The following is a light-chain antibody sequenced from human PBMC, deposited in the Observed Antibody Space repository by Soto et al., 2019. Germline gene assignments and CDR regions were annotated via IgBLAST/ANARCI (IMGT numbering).Light chain of an antibody. CDR1: SSNIGSNT. CDR3: AAWVDSLNGAV. J-gene: IGLJ7*01. V-gene: IGLV1-44*01. Sequence: QSVLTQPPSASGTPGQWVTISCSGSSSNIGSNTVNWYQQLPGTAPQLLIYSNIQRPSGVPVRLFGSKTGTSAALVISWLPWEDEEEYYCAAWVDSLNGAVFGGGTQLTVL. CDR2: SNI.